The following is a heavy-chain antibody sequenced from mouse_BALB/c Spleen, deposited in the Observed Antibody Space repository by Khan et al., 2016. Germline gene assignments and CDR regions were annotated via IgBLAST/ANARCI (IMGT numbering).Heavy chain of an antibody. D-gene: IGHD3-2*01. CDR2: INPSTGYT. CDR3: AQTARAAFAY. V-gene: IGHV1-7*01. Sequence: QVRLQQSGAELAKPGASVKMSCKASGFTFTSYWMHWVKQRPGQGLEWIGYINPSTGYTEYNQTFKDKATLTADKSSSTAYMQLSSLTSEDSAVYYCAQTARAAFAYWGQGTLVTVSA. J-gene: IGHJ3*01. CDR1: GFTFTSYW.